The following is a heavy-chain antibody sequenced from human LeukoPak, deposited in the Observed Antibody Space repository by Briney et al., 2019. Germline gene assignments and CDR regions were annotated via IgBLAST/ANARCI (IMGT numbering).Heavy chain of an antibody. J-gene: IGHJ4*02. Sequence: GGSLRLSCEASGFTVSSYGMHWVRQAPGKGLEWVAVIWYDGSKKYYGDSVKGRFTISRDNSKNTLYLQMNSLRGEDTAIYYCARDLASRHFDYWGQGTLVTVSS. D-gene: IGHD6-6*01. CDR3: ARDLASRHFDY. V-gene: IGHV3-33*01. CDR2: IWYDGSKK. CDR1: GFTVSSYG.